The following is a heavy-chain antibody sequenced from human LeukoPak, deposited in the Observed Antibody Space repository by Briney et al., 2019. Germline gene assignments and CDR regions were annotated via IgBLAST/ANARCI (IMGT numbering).Heavy chain of an antibody. CDR3: TTQLLYEHNFDY. Sequence: GGSLTLSCTASGFTFRNAWMTWVRQAPGKGLEWVGRIKSKTDGGTTDYAAPVKGRFTISRDDSENTLYLQMNSLTAEDTAIYYCTTQLLYEHNFDYWGQGTLVTVSS. D-gene: IGHD2-2*02. V-gene: IGHV3-15*01. J-gene: IGHJ4*02. CDR2: IKSKTDGGTT. CDR1: GFTFRNAW.